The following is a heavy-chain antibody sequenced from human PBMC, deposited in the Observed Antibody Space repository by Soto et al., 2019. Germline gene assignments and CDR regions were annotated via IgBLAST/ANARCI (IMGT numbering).Heavy chain of an antibody. Sequence: PGGSVRLSCAAFGFTFSSYGMHWVRQAPGKGLEGVAVILYDGSKKYYADSMKGRFTISRDNSKNTLYLQMNSLRAEDTALYYCAKDRGALRWSEEHYYFDYWGRGSLVTVSS. V-gene: IGHV3-30*18. D-gene: IGHD4-17*01. CDR3: AKDRGALRWSEEHYYFDY. CDR1: GFTFSSYG. CDR2: ILYDGSKK. J-gene: IGHJ4*02.